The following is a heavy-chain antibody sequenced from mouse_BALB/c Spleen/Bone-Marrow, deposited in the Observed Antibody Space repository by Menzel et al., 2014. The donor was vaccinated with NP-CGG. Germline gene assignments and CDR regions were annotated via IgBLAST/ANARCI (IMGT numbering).Heavy chain of an antibody. V-gene: IGHV1-63*02. CDR2: LSPGGGYT. CDR1: GYTFTTYW. J-gene: IGHJ2*01. Sequence: VQLQQSGAALVRPGTSVKLSCKASGYTFTTYWLGSVKLLLGRRLAWLGDLSPGGGYTNYNDKFKGKATLTADTSSSTAYIQLSSLTSEDSAVYFCARRGTGVYYWGQGTTLTV. D-gene: IGHD4-1*01. CDR3: ARRGTGVYY.